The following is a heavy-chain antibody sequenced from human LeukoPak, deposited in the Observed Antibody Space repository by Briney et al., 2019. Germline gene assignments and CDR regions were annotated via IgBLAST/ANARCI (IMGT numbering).Heavy chain of an antibody. CDR2: INHSGST. CDR1: GGSFSGYY. V-gene: IGHV4-34*01. D-gene: IGHD3-22*01. Sequence: SETLSLTCAVYGGSFSGYYWSWIRQPPGKGLEWIGEINHSGSTNYNPSLKSRATISVDTSKNQFSLKLSSVTAADTAVYYCAREGALYYYDSSGYYHPWGQGTLVTVSS. J-gene: IGHJ5*02. CDR3: AREGALYYYDSSGYYHP.